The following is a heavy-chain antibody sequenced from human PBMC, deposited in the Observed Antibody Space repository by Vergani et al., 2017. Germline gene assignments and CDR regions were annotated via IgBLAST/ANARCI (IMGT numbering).Heavy chain of an antibody. D-gene: IGHD2-21*01. CDR2: VSGYNGDT. CDR1: GYTFTGYY. Sequence: QVQLVQSGAEVKKPGASVKVSCKASGYTFTGYYMHWVRQAPGQGLEWMGWVSGYNGDTNYAQKFQGRVTMTEDTSTSTAYMEVRSLRSDDTAVYYCAKGCGPAKFRWTCEEWFDPWGQGTLVTVSS. CDR3: AKGCGPAKFRWTCEEWFDP. V-gene: IGHV1-18*04. J-gene: IGHJ5*02.